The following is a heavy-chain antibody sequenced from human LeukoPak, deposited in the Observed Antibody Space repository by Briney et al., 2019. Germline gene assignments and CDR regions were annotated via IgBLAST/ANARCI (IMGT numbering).Heavy chain of an antibody. J-gene: IGHJ4*02. CDR2: IYYSGSA. Sequence: PSETLSLTCAVSGGSISSADFYWSWIRQHPGKGLEWIGFIYYSGSAYYNPSLKSRVSISIDTSKNQFSLTLNSVTAADTAVYYCARLRGAMTTVTSDFDYWGQGTLVTVSS. CDR1: GGSISSADFY. V-gene: IGHV4-31*11. D-gene: IGHD4-17*01. CDR3: ARLRGAMTTVTSDFDY.